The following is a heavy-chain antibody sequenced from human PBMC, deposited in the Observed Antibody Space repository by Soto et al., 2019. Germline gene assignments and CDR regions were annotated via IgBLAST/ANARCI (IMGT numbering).Heavy chain of an antibody. V-gene: IGHV4-31*03. CDR2: IYYSGRT. CDR1: GGSISSGGYY. Sequence: QVQLQESGPGLVKPSQTLSLTCTVSGGSISSGGYYWSWIRQHPGKGLEWIGYIYYSGRTYYNPSLQSRVVISVDTSKNQCSLKLSSVTAADTAVYYCASVDYGANSAEYFQHWGQGTLVTVSS. J-gene: IGHJ1*01. D-gene: IGHD4-17*01. CDR3: ASVDYGANSAEYFQH.